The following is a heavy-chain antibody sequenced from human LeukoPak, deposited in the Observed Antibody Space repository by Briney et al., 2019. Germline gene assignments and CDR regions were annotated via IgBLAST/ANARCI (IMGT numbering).Heavy chain of an antibody. D-gene: IGHD3-22*01. Sequence: GGSLRLSSAASGFTFSSSAMSWVRQAPGKGLEWVSGISGSGGSTHYADSVKGRFTISRDNSKNTLYLQMNSLRAEDTAVYYCAKADYYDSSGHFDYWGQGTLVTVSS. CDR3: AKADYYDSSGHFDY. V-gene: IGHV3-23*01. J-gene: IGHJ4*02. CDR2: ISGSGGST. CDR1: GFTFSSSA.